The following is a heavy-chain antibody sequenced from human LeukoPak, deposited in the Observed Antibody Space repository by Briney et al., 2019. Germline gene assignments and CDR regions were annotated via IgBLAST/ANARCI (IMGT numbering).Heavy chain of an antibody. J-gene: IGHJ5*02. D-gene: IGHD3-22*01. V-gene: IGHV1-18*01. Sequence: ASVKVSCKASGYTSSSYGISWVRQAPGQGLEWMGWISAYNGKTNYAQKVQGRVTMTTDTSTSTAYMELRSLRSDDTAVYYCARMFRSRHYFDTSENWFDPWGQGTLVTVSS. CDR2: ISAYNGKT. CDR1: GYTSSSYG. CDR3: ARMFRSRHYFDTSENWFDP.